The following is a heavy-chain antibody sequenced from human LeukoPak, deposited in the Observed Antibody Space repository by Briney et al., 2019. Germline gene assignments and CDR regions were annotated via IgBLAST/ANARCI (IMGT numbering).Heavy chain of an antibody. Sequence: ASVKVSCKASGYTFTSYYMHWVRQAPGQGLERMGIINPSGGSTSYAQKFQGRVTMTRDTSTNTVYMELSSLRSEDTAVYYCARWGYCSGGSCSSNGAFDIWGQGTMVTVSS. V-gene: IGHV1-46*01. CDR1: GYTFTSYY. CDR3: ARWGYCSGGSCSSNGAFDI. J-gene: IGHJ3*02. D-gene: IGHD2-15*01. CDR2: INPSGGST.